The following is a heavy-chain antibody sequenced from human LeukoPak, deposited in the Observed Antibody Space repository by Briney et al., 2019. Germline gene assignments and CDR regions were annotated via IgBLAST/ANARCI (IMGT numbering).Heavy chain of an antibody. Sequence: SETLSLTCTVSGVSISNHYSSWIRQPPGKGLEWIGYIYYTGNTNYNPSLKSRVTISEDTSKNQVSLKLSSVTAADAAVYYCVRHSRVVAFDYWGQGNLVTVSS. CDR2: IYYTGNT. CDR1: GVSISNHY. J-gene: IGHJ4*02. D-gene: IGHD2-15*01. V-gene: IGHV4-59*08. CDR3: VRHSRVVAFDY.